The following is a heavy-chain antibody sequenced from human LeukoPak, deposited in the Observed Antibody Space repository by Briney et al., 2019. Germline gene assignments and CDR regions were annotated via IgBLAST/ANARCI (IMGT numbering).Heavy chain of an antibody. CDR1: GFTFSSYG. V-gene: IGHV3-30*18. Sequence: GRSLRLSCAASGFTFSSYGMHWVRQAPGKGLEWVAVISYDGNNKYYADSVKGRFTISRDNSKNTLYLQMNSLRAEDTAVYYCAKVGGGVAGHFDYWGQGTLVTVSS. D-gene: IGHD6-19*01. CDR2: ISYDGNNK. CDR3: AKVGGGVAGHFDY. J-gene: IGHJ4*02.